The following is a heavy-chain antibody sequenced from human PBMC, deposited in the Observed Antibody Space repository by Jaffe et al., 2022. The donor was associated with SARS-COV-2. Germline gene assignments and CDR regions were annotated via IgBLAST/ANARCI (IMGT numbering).Heavy chain of an antibody. CDR1: GFTFSGSA. J-gene: IGHJ4*02. V-gene: IGHV3-73*02. D-gene: IGHD4-17*01. CDR2: IRSKANNYET. CDR3: TNGDYGGNLFAY. Sequence: EVQLVESGGGLVQPGGSLKLSCAASGFTFSGSAMHWVRQASGKGLEWVGRIRSKANNYETAYAASMRGRFTISRDDSKNTAYLQMNSLKTEDTAVYYCTNGDYGGNLFAYWGQGTLVTVSS.